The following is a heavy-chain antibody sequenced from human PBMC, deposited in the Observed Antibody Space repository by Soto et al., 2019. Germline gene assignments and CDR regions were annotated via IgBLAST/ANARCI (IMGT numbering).Heavy chain of an antibody. CDR2: ISAYNGNT. Sequence: ASVKVSCKASGYTFTSYGISCVRQAPGQGLEWMGWISAYNGNTNYAQKLQGRVTMTTDTSTSTAYMELRSLRSDDTAVYYCARERSSSPVYYYYGMDVWGQGTTVTVSS. J-gene: IGHJ6*02. D-gene: IGHD2-2*01. CDR3: ARERSSSPVYYYYGMDV. V-gene: IGHV1-18*01. CDR1: GYTFTSYG.